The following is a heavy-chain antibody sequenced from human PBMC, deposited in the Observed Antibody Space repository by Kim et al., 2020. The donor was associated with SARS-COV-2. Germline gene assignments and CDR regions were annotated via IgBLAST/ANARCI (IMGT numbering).Heavy chain of an antibody. CDR3: ARVGPVAATPSSYWYFDL. CDR2: IGTAGDT. Sequence: GGSLRLSCAASGFTFSSYDMHWVRQATGKGLEWVSAIGTAGDTYYPGSVKGRFTISRENAKNSLYLQMNSLRAGDTAVYYCARVGPVAATPSSYWYFDLWCRGTLVTVSS. CDR1: GFTFSSYD. D-gene: IGHD2-15*01. J-gene: IGHJ2*01. V-gene: IGHV3-13*04.